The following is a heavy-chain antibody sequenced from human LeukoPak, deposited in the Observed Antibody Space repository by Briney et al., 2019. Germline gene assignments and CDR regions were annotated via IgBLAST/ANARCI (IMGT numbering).Heavy chain of an antibody. D-gene: IGHD3-10*01. V-gene: IGHV1-69*05. J-gene: IGHJ4*02. CDR3: ARGLSGVWFGGDY. CDR1: GGTFSSYA. Sequence: ASVKVSCKASGGTFSSYAISWVRQAPGQGLEWMGGIIPIFGTANYAQKFQGRVTITTDESTSTAYMELSSLRSEDAAVYYCARGLSGVWFGGDYWGQGTLVTVYS. CDR2: IIPIFGTA.